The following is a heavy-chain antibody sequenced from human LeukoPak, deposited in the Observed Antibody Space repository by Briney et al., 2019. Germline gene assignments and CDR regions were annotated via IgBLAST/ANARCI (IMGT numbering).Heavy chain of an antibody. J-gene: IGHJ4*02. CDR3: ARGDSSGWYAFDY. V-gene: IGHV3-64*01. Sequence: QPGGSLRLSCAASGFTFSSCAMHWVRQAPGKGLEYVSAISSNGGSTYYAISVKGRFTISRDNSKNTLYLQMGSLRAEDMAVYYCARGDSSGWYAFDYWGQGTLVTVSS. D-gene: IGHD6-19*01. CDR2: ISSNGGST. CDR1: GFTFSSCA.